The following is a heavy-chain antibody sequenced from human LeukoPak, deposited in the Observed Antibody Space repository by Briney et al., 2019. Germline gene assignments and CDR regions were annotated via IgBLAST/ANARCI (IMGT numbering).Heavy chain of an antibody. D-gene: IGHD6-13*01. V-gene: IGHV1-69*05. J-gene: IGHJ4*02. CDR1: GGTFTSYA. CDR2: IIPIFGTA. Sequence: SVKVSCKASGGTFTSYAISWVRQAPGQGLEWRGGIIPIFGTANYAQKFQGRVTITTDESTSTAYMELSSLRSEDTAVYYCAREGEQQLSPLDYWGQGTLVTVSS. CDR3: AREGEQQLSPLDY.